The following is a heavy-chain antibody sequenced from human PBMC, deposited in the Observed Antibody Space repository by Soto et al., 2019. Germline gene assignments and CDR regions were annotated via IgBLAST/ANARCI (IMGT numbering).Heavy chain of an antibody. V-gene: IGHV3-23*01. Sequence: KGLEWVSIISGSADSTFYADSVKGRFTISRDNSKSTLYLQINSLRAEAPAVYYCATTRGAMLYAISVDGKDV. CDR3: ATTRGAMLYAISVDGKDV. D-gene: IGHD2-8*01. J-gene: IGHJ3*01. CDR2: ISGSADST.